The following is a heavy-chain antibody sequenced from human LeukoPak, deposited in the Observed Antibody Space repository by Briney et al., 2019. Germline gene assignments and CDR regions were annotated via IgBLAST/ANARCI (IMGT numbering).Heavy chain of an antibody. V-gene: IGHV1-2*02. CDR1: GYTFTGYY. CDR3: ARDSYYYDSSGYFDY. Sequence: ASVKVSCTASGYTFTGYYMHWVRQAPGQGLEWMGWINPNSGGTNYAQKFQGRVTMTRDTSISTAYMELSRLRSDDTAVYYCARDSYYYDSSGYFDYWGQGTLVTVSS. J-gene: IGHJ4*02. CDR2: INPNSGGT. D-gene: IGHD3-22*01.